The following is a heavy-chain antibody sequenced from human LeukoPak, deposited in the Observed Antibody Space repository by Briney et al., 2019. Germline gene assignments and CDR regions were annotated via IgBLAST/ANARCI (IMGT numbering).Heavy chain of an antibody. J-gene: IGHJ3*01. CDR2: IYYSGST. CDR3: AKAGVRYFDSSGLYAFDF. D-gene: IGHD3-22*01. CDR1: GGSISSTGYC. Sequence: ETLSLTCAVSGGSISSTGYCWAWIRQPPGKGLEWIGTIYYSGSTYHNTSLKSRITMSVDTSRNQFSLKLSSVDAADTAVYYCAKAGVRYFDSSGLYAFDFWGQGTTVTVSS. V-gene: IGHV4-39*01.